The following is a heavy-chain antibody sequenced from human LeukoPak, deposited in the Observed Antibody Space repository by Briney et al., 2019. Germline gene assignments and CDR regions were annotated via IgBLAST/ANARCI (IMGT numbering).Heavy chain of an antibody. CDR3: ARGRMATEFSQLAS. D-gene: IGHD5-24*01. CDR1: GFAFRDFA. V-gene: IGHV3-30*04. Sequence: GRSLRLSCAASGFAFRDFAIHWVRQAPGKGLEWGAVISADGSNKYYADSVNCRFTLSRHKSKNILYLQMNRLRAEDTAVYYCARGRMATEFSQLASWGQGTLVTVSS. CDR2: ISADGSNK. J-gene: IGHJ4*02.